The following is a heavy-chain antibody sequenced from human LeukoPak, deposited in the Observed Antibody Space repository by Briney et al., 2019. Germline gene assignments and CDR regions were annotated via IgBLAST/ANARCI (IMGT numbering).Heavy chain of an antibody. CDR2: IYHSGST. Sequence: PSQTLSLTCAVSGGSISSGGYSWSWIRQPPGKGLEWIGYIYHSGSTYYNPSLKSRVTISVDRSKNQFSLKLSSVTAADTAVYYCARALHRKYQLLPTGLYDAFDIWGQGTMVTVSS. CDR3: ARALHRKYQLLPTGLYDAFDI. J-gene: IGHJ3*02. CDR1: GGSISSGGYS. D-gene: IGHD2-2*01. V-gene: IGHV4-30-2*01.